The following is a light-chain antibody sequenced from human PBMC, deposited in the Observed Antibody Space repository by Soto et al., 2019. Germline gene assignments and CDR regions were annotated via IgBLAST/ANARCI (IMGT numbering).Light chain of an antibody. V-gene: IGKV3-15*01. Sequence: EIVMTQSPATLSVSPGERATLSCKASQSVSSNLAWYQQKPGQAPRLLIYGASTRATGIPARFSGSGSGTEFTLTISSLQSEDVAVYYCQQRSNWPITLGQGTRLEIK. CDR1: QSVSSN. CDR2: GAS. CDR3: QQRSNWPIT. J-gene: IGKJ5*01.